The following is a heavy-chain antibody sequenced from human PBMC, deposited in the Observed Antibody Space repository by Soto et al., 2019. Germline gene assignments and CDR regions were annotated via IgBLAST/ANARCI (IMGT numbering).Heavy chain of an antibody. V-gene: IGHV4-34*01. D-gene: IGHD6-13*01. CDR2: INHSGST. Sequence: SETLSLTCAVYGGSFSGYYWSWIRQPPGKGLEWIGEINHSGSTNYNPSLKIRVTISVDTSKNQFSLKLSSVTAADTAVYYCARGRQAAAGEFDPWGQGTLVTVSS. CDR3: ARGRQAAAGEFDP. CDR1: GGSFSGYY. J-gene: IGHJ5*02.